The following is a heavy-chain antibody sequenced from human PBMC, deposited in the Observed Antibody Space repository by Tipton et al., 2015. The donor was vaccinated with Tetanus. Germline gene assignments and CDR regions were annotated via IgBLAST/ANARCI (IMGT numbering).Heavy chain of an antibody. CDR3: ARDRGSARY. V-gene: IGHV3-21*01. J-gene: IGHJ4*02. D-gene: IGHD3-10*01. Sequence: SLLSCAASGFTFSSYSMNWVRQAPGRGLEWVSSISSSSSYIYYADSVKGRFTISRDNAKNSLYLQMNSLRAEDTAVYYCARDRGSARYGGQGTLVTVSS. CDR2: ISSSSSYI. CDR1: GFTFSSYS.